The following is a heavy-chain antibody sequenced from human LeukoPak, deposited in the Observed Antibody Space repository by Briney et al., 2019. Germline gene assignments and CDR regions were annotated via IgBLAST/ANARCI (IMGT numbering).Heavy chain of an antibody. CDR2: LSASGTT. D-gene: IGHD3-22*01. Sequence: SETLSLTCSVSGGSISNYFWGWLRQPAGKGLEWVGRLSASGTTNYNPSLRSRVTIAVDTSNNQLSLRVSSVTAADTAVYYCARDNYYDSSGPNWFDPWGQGTLVAVSS. CDR3: ARDNYYDSSGPNWFDP. V-gene: IGHV4-4*07. CDR1: GGSISNYF. J-gene: IGHJ5*02.